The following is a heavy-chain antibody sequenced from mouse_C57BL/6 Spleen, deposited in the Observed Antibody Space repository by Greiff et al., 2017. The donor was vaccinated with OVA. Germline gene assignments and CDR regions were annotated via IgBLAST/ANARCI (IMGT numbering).Heavy chain of an antibody. V-gene: IGHV14-4*01. J-gene: IGHJ2*01. CDR3: TTRYYGSSYDEDY. CDR2: IDPENGDT. CDR1: GFNIKDDY. Sequence: VQLQQSGAELVRPGASVKLSCTASGFNIKDDYMHWVKQRPEQGLEWIGWIDPENGDTEYASKFQGKATITADTSSKTAYLQLSSLTSEDTAVYYCTTRYYGSSYDEDYWGQGTTLTVSS. D-gene: IGHD1-1*01.